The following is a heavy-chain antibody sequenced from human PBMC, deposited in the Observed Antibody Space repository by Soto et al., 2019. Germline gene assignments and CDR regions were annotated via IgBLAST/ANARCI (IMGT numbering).Heavy chain of an antibody. CDR1: GYTFRNFG. Sequence: QVQLVQSGAEVKKPGASVKVSCKASGYTFRNFGISWVRQAPGQGLEWLGWISTDNGNTKYAQNFHDRVTMTTDTATTTAYRELRSLRSDDTAVYYCTRDAKYYDILTGYFVNDYWGQGTLVTVSS. CDR3: TRDAKYYDILTGYFVNDY. CDR2: ISTDNGNT. J-gene: IGHJ4*02. V-gene: IGHV1-18*01. D-gene: IGHD3-9*01.